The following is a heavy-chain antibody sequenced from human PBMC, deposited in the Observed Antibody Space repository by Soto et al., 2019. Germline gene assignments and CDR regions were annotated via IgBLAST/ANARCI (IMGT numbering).Heavy chain of an antibody. V-gene: IGHV4-4*02. CDR3: ARGQRAYCGGDCYPWTLDY. CDR1: GGSISSSNW. CDR2: IYHSGST. Sequence: LSLTWAVSGGSISSSNWWSWVRQPPGKGLEWIGEIYHSGSTNYNPSLKSRVTISVDKSKNQFSLKLSSVTAADTAVYYCARGQRAYCGGDCYPWTLDYWGQGTLVTVSS. D-gene: IGHD2-21*02. J-gene: IGHJ4*02.